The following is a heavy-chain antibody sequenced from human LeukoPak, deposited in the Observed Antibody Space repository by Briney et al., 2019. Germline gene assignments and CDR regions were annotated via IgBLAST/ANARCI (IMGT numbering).Heavy chain of an antibody. D-gene: IGHD3-22*01. Sequence: SSVKVSCKASGGTFSSYAISWVPQAPGQELEWMGGILPIFGTANYAQKFQGRVTITADESTSTAYMELSSLRSEDTAVYYCARPGTTYYYDSSGYYYHPRSRLDAFDIWGQGTMVTVSS. CDR2: ILPIFGTA. CDR3: ARPGTTYYYDSSGYYYHPRSRLDAFDI. CDR1: GGTFSSYA. J-gene: IGHJ3*02. V-gene: IGHV1-69*01.